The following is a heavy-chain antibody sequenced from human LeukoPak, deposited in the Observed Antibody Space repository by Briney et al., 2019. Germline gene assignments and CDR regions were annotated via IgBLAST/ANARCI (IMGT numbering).Heavy chain of an antibody. Sequence: GGSLRLSCAASGFTFSSYGMSWVRQAPGKGLEWVSAISGSGGSTYYADSVKGRFTISRDNSKNTLYLQMNSLRAEDTAVYYCAKDLAGGELFYDYWGQGTLVTVSS. J-gene: IGHJ4*02. CDR3: AKDLAGGELFYDY. D-gene: IGHD1-26*01. CDR2: ISGSGGST. V-gene: IGHV3-23*01. CDR1: GFTFSSYG.